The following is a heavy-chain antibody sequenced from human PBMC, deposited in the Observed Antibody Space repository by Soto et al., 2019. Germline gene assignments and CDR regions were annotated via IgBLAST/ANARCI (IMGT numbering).Heavy chain of an antibody. CDR2: ISGSGGST. CDR1: GFTFSSYA. D-gene: IGHD3-9*01. V-gene: IGHV3-23*01. CDR3: AKDTYDILTGYYSRGKEPNYYYGMDV. Sequence: GGSLRLSCAASGFTFSSYAMSWVRQAPGKGLEWVSAISGSGGSTYYADSVKGRFTISRDNSKNTLYLQMNSLRAEDTAVYYCAKDTYDILTGYYSRGKEPNYYYGMDVWGQGTTVTVSS. J-gene: IGHJ6*02.